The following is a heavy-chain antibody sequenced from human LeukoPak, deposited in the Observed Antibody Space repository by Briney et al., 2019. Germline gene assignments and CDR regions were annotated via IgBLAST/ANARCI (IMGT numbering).Heavy chain of an antibody. Sequence: SETLSLTCAVSGYSISSGYYWCWIRQPPGKGLGVVGRSYHGGNTYYKPSVKGRVTISGDKSKNQFSLKLSSVTAADTAVYYCARIGYCSSTSCWRFAPWGQGTLVTVSS. CDR3: ARIGYCSSTSCWRFAP. J-gene: IGHJ5*02. D-gene: IGHD2-2*01. V-gene: IGHV4-38-2*01. CDR2: SYHGGNT. CDR1: GYSISSGYY.